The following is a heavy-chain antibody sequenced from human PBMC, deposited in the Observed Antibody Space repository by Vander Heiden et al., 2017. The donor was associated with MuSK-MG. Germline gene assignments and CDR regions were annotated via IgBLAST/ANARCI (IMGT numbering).Heavy chain of an antibody. V-gene: IGHV3-23*01. D-gene: IGHD4-17*01. CDR2: LSNTGGST. CDR3: ARRIFNPTSYYFDY. J-gene: IGHJ4*02. Sequence: DVQLLESGGGLVQPGGSLRLSCAASGFPFSSYAMSWVRQAPGKGLEWVSALSNTGGSTYYADSVKGLFTISRDNSENTLYLQMNSLRAEDTAVYYCARRIFNPTSYYFDYWGQGTLVTVSS. CDR1: GFPFSSYA.